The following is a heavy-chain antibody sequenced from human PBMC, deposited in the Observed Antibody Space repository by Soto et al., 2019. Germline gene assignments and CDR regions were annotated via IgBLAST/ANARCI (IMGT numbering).Heavy chain of an antibody. CDR3: ARLHYYDILTGLNSGDY. Sequence: SETLSLTCAVYGGSFSGYYWSWIRQPPGKGLEWIGEINHSGSTNYNPSLKSRVTISVDTSKNQFSLKLSSVTAADTAVYYCARLHYYDILTGLNSGDYWGQGTLVTVSS. CDR1: GGSFSGYY. CDR2: INHSGST. D-gene: IGHD3-9*01. V-gene: IGHV4-34*01. J-gene: IGHJ4*02.